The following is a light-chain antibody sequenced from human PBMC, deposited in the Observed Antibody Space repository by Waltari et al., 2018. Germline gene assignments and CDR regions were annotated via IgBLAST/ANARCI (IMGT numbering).Light chain of an antibody. J-gene: IGLJ2*01. CDR1: SSNIGRTP. Sequence: QSILTQAPSVSGTPGQRVTISCSGSSSNIGRTPVNWYQQLPGTAPKLLIYYNNQRPSGVPDRFSGSKSGTSASLAISGLQSEDEAVYYCAAWDDSQDAYLVFGGGTKLTVL. CDR3: AAWDDSQDAYLV. V-gene: IGLV1-44*01. CDR2: YNN.